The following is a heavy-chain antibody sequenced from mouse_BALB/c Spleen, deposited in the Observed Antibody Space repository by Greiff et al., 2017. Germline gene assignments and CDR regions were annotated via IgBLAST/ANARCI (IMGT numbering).Heavy chain of an antibody. J-gene: IGHJ1*01. CDR2: INSNGGST. V-gene: IGHV5-6-3*01. D-gene: IGHD1-1*01. CDR1: GFTFSSYG. CDR3: ARRPYYYGSSYDWYFDV. Sequence: EVQRVESGGGLVQPGGSLKLSCAASGFTFSSYGMSWVRQTPDKRLELVATINSNGGSTYYPDSVKGRFTISRDNAKNTLYLQMSSLTSEDTAMYYCARRPYYYGSSYDWYFDVWGAGTTVTVSS.